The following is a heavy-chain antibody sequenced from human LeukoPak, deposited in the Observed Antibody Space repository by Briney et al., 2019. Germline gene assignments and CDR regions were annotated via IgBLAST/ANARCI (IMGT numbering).Heavy chain of an antibody. Sequence: GGSLRLSCAASGFTFSSYAMSWVRQAPGKGLEWVSAISGSGGSTYYADFVKGRFTISRDNSKNTLYLQMNSLRAEDTAVYYCARDRGLVGSGDYYNDYWGQGTLVTVSS. CDR3: ARDRGLVGSGDYYNDY. CDR1: GFTFSSYA. D-gene: IGHD3-22*01. CDR2: ISGSGGST. V-gene: IGHV3-23*01. J-gene: IGHJ4*02.